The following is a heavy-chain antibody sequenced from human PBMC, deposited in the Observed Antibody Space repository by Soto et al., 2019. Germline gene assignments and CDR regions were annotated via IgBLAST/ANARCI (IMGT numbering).Heavy chain of an antibody. D-gene: IGHD2-15*01. CDR1: GFTFSSYA. CDR2: ISGSGGST. J-gene: IGHJ4*02. V-gene: IGHV3-23*01. Sequence: GGSLRLSCAASGFTFSSYAMSWVRQAPGKGLEWVSAISGSGGSTYYADSVKGRFTISRDNSKNTLYLQMNSLRAEDTAVYYCAKDPPSNPVVVVPFDYWGQGTLVTVSS. CDR3: AKDPPSNPVVVVPFDY.